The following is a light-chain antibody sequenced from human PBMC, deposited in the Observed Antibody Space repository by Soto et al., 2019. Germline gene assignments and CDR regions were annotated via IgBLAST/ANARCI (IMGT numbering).Light chain of an antibody. J-gene: IGKJ3*01. Sequence: DIQMTKSPSSLSASVGDRVTITCRARQSIGSYLNWFQQKPGKAPKLLIYAATSLQSGVPSRFSCSGSGTELTLTISSLHPQDFATYYCQERYRFPVFSFGPGTKVNIK. CDR1: QSIGSY. CDR3: QERYRFPVFS. CDR2: AAT. V-gene: IGKV1-39*01.